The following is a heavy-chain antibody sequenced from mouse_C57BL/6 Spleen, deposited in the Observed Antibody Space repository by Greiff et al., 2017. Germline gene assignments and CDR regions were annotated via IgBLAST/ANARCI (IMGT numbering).Heavy chain of an antibody. V-gene: IGHV1-80*01. CDR3: ARGDYGIDY. J-gene: IGHJ2*01. Sequence: QVPLPQSGAELVKPGASVKLSCQASGYAFSRYWMTWVKPRPGTGLEWIGQIYPGDGDTNYNGKFKGKATLTADKSSSTAYRQLSSLTSEDAAVYLCARGDYGIDYWGQGTTLTVSS. CDR1: GYAFSRYW. D-gene: IGHD2-1*01. CDR2: IYPGDGDT.